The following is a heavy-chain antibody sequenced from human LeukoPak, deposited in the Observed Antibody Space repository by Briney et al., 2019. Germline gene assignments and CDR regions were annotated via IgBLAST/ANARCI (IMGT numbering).Heavy chain of an antibody. D-gene: IGHD2-8*01. V-gene: IGHV1-2*02. J-gene: IGHJ4*02. Sequence: ASVKVSCKSSGYTFTGYYIRWVRQAPGQGLEWMGWINPNRGDSNYAQKFQDRVTMTSDTSINTAFMELSRLRSDDTAVYYCARAGRGLYANYRAFDYWGQGTLVTVSS. CDR2: INPNRGDS. CDR1: GYTFTGYY. CDR3: ARAGRGLYANYRAFDY.